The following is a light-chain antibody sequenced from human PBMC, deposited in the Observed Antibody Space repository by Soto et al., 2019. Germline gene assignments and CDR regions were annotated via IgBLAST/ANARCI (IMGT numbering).Light chain of an antibody. CDR1: SSDIGGYNY. CDR3: SSYTSTSTLYV. J-gene: IGLJ1*01. Sequence: QSVLTQPASVSGSPGQSITISCTGTSSDIGGYNYVSWYQQLPGKVPKLILYDVSNRPSGVSDRFSGSKSGNAASLTISGLQAEDEADYYCSSYTSTSTLYVFGTGTKLTVL. V-gene: IGLV2-14*03. CDR2: DVS.